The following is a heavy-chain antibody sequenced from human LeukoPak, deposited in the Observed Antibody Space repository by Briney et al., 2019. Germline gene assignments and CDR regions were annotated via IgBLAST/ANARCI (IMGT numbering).Heavy chain of an antibody. CDR2: ISDTGSDT. D-gene: IGHD6-13*01. Sequence: GGSLRLSCTASGFTFSNFGMAWVRQAPGKGLEWVSSISDTGSDTYYADSVKGRFTVSRDNSKNTLYLQMNSLRAEDTAVFYCAKRVSYSDSAVYFDYWGQGTLVTVSS. CDR1: GFTFSNFG. J-gene: IGHJ4*02. V-gene: IGHV3-23*01. CDR3: AKRVSYSDSAVYFDY.